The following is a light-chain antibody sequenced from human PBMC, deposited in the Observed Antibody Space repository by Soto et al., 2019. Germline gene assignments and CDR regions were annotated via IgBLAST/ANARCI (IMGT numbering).Light chain of an antibody. CDR1: QSISSW. V-gene: IGKV1-5*03. J-gene: IGKJ1*01. Sequence: DIQMTQSPSTLSASVGDRVTITCRASQSISSWLAWYQQKPGKAPKLLICKASSLESGVPSRFSGSGSGTEFTLTISSLQPDDFATYYCQQYNSPWTFGQGTKVDIK. CDR3: QQYNSPWT. CDR2: KAS.